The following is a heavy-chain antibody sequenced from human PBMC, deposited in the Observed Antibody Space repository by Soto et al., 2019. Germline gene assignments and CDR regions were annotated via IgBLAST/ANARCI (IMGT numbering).Heavy chain of an antibody. CDR2: ISSSSSYI. V-gene: IGHV3-21*01. Sequence: GGSLRLSCAASGFTFSSYSMNWVRQAPGKGLEWVSSISSSSSYIYYADSVKGRFTISRDNAKNSLYLQMNSLRAEDTAVYYCARDWLPTTHPYYYYMDVWGKGTTVTVSS. CDR1: GFTFSSYS. CDR3: ARDWLPTTHPYYYYMDV. J-gene: IGHJ6*03. D-gene: IGHD4-17*01.